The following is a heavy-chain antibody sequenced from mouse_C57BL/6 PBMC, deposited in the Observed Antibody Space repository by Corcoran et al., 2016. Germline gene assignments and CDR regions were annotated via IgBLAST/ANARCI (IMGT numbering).Heavy chain of an antibody. V-gene: IGHV3-6*01. CDR2: ISYDGSN. D-gene: IGHD2-4*01. Sequence: DVQLQESGPGLVKPSQSLSLTCSVTGYSITSGYYWNWIRQFPGNKLEWMGYISYDGSNNYNPSLKNRISITRDTSKNQFFLKLNSVTTEDTATYYCARRGPYDYDPYYFDYWGQGTTLTVSS. J-gene: IGHJ2*01. CDR1: GYSITSGYY. CDR3: ARRGPYDYDPYYFDY.